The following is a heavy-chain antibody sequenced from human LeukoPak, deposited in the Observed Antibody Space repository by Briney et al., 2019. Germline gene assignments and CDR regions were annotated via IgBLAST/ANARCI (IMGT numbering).Heavy chain of an antibody. CDR2: INHSGST. V-gene: IGHV4-34*01. Sequence: SETLSLTCAVYGGSFSGYYWSWIRQPPGKGLEWIGDINHSGSTNYNPSLKSRVTISVDTSKNQFSLKLSSVTAADTAVYYCARGPYYYDSSGYHYWGQGTLVTVSA. J-gene: IGHJ4*02. CDR3: ARGPYYYDSSGYHY. CDR1: GGSFSGYY. D-gene: IGHD3-22*01.